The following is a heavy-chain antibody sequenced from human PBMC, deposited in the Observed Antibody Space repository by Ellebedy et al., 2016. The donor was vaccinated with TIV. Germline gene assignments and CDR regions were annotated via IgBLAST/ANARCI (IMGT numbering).Heavy chain of an antibody. CDR3: VHTGDRGI. CDR1: GYAFKTYG. Sequence: AASVKVSCKASGYAFKTYGINWVRQAPGQGLEWMGWISTYNGDTKYAQNLQGRVTMTTDTSTSTAYVELRSLRSDDTAVYYCVHTGDRGIWGQGTMVTVSS. CDR2: ISTYNGDT. J-gene: IGHJ3*02. D-gene: IGHD3-10*01. V-gene: IGHV1-18*01.